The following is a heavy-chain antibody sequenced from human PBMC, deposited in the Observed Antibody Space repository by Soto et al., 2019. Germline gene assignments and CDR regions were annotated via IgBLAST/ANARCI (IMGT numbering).Heavy chain of an antibody. D-gene: IGHD3-22*01. CDR2: INPGNGNT. CDR3: ARGDSSVTTFYFDL. Sequence: QVQVVQSGAEVKKPGASVKVSCKASGYTFTSYAMHWVRQAPGQRLEWMGWINPGNGNTKNSQKFQGRVTITRDTFASTAYMELSSRRSEDTAVYSCARGDSSVTTFYFDLWGRGTLVTVSS. CDR1: GYTFTSYA. V-gene: IGHV1-3*01. J-gene: IGHJ2*01.